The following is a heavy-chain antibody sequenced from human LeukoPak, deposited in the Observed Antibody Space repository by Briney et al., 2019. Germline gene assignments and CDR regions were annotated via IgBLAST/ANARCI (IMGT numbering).Heavy chain of an antibody. CDR2: ISSSSSYI. CDR1: GFTFSSYS. Sequence: PGGSLRLSCAASGFTFSSYSMNWVRQAPGKGLEWVSSISSSSSYIHYADSVKGRFTISRDNSKNTLYLQMRAEDTAVYYCAKAERILLPDYWGQGTLVTVSS. J-gene: IGHJ4*02. V-gene: IGHV3-21*04. D-gene: IGHD2-15*01. CDR3: AKAERILLPDY.